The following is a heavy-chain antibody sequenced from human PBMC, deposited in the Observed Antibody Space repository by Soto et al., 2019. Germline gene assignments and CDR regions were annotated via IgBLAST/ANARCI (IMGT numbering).Heavy chain of an antibody. CDR1: GFTFSSYE. V-gene: IGHV3-48*03. J-gene: IGHJ6*02. CDR2: ISSSGSTI. CDR3: ARTHDDIVVVPAAIEVTAGMDV. Sequence: PGGSLRLSCAASGFTFSSYEMNWVRQAQGKGLEWVSYISSSGSTIYYADSVKGRFTISRDNAKNSLYLQMNSLRAEDTAVYYCARTHDDIVVVPAAIEVTAGMDVWGQGTTVTVSS. D-gene: IGHD2-2*02.